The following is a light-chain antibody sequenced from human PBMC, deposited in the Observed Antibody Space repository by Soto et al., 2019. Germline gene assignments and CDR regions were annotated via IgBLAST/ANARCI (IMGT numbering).Light chain of an antibody. CDR3: QQYDNIPLT. Sequence: DFQMTQSPSSLSASVVDRFTITFQASQDISDFLNWYQQKPGAAPKLLIYDASNLQAGVPSRFSGSGSGTDFTFTISSLQPEDVATYYCQQYDNIPLTFGGGTKVDIK. V-gene: IGKV1-33*01. CDR1: QDISDF. CDR2: DAS. J-gene: IGKJ4*01.